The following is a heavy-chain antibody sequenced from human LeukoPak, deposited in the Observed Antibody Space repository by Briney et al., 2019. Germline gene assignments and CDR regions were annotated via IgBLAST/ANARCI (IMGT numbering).Heavy chain of an antibody. CDR3: ARSLGRNWVRAGTYYYYMDV. CDR1: GDSVSSNSAA. J-gene: IGHJ6*03. Sequence: SQTLSLTCAISGDSVSSNSAAWNWIRQSPSRGLEWLGRTYYRSKWYNDYAVSVKSRITINPDTSKNQFSLQLNSVTPEDTAVYYCARSLGRNWVRAGTYYYYMDVWGKGTTVTISS. CDR2: TYYRSKWYN. V-gene: IGHV6-1*01. D-gene: IGHD7-27*01.